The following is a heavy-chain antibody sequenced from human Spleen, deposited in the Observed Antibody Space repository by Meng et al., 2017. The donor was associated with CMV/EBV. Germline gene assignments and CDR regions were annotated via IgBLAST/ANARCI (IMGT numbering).Heavy chain of an antibody. CDR3: ARGVYCTNGVCYGLDY. V-gene: IGHV4-34*01. CDR2: INHSGST. Sequence: GGFCSCDHWSWIRQPPGKGLEWIGEINHSGSTNYNPSLKSRVTISVDTSKNQFSLKLSSVTAADTAVYYCARGVYCTNGVCYGLDYWGQGTLVTVSS. J-gene: IGHJ4*02. D-gene: IGHD2-8*01. CDR1: GGFCSCDH.